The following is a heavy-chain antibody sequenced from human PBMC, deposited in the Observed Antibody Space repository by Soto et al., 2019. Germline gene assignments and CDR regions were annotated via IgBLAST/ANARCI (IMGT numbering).Heavy chain of an antibody. D-gene: IGHD4-17*01. V-gene: IGHV4-31*03. CDR2: IYYSGST. Sequence: QVQLQESGPGLVKPSQTLSLTCTVSGCSISSGGYYWSWIRQHPGKGLEWIGYIYYSGSTYYNPYLKSRVTISVDTSKNQFSLKLSSVTAADTAVYYCAREDYGGYSQYGGYWGQGTLVTVSS. J-gene: IGHJ4*02. CDR1: GCSISSGGYY. CDR3: AREDYGGYSQYGGY.